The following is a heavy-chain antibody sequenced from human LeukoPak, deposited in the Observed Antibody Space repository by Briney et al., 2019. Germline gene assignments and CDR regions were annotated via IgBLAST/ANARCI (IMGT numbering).Heavy chain of an antibody. CDR3: ARATGAGTAMPSNY. V-gene: IGHV3-21*01. CDR1: GFTFSSYR. Sequence: GGSLRLSCAASGFTFSSYRMNWVRQAPGKGLEWVSSISSTSDYLDHADSLKGRFTISRDNAKKSLYLQMSSLRVEDTAVYYCARATGAGTAMPSNYWGQGTLVTVSS. D-gene: IGHD5-18*01. CDR2: ISSTSDYL. J-gene: IGHJ4*02.